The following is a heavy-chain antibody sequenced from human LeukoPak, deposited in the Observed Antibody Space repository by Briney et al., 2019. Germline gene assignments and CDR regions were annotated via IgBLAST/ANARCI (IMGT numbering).Heavy chain of an antibody. J-gene: IGHJ4*02. CDR3: AKMGTRGSGSDLDY. CDR2: ISGSGGGT. CDR1: GFTFSSYA. D-gene: IGHD3-10*01. Sequence: PGGSLRLSCAASGFTFSSYAMSWVRQAPGKGLEWVSAISGSGGGTYYADSVKGRFTISRDNSKNTLYLQMNSLRAEDTAVYYCAKMGTRGSGSDLDYWGQGTLVTVSS. V-gene: IGHV3-23*01.